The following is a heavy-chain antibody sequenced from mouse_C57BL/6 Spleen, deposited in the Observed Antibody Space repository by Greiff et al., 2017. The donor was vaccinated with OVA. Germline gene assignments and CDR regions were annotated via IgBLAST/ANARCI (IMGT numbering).Heavy chain of an antibody. D-gene: IGHD1-1*01. CDR3: ARESYDGSSYGYYAMDY. CDR2: INPNNGGT. Sequence: EVQLQQSGPELVKPGASVKMSCKASGYTFTDYNMHWVKQSHGKSLEWIGYINPNNGGTSYNQKFKGKATLTVNKSSSTAYMELRSLTSEDSAVYYCARESYDGSSYGYYAMDYWGQGTSVTVSS. V-gene: IGHV1-22*01. J-gene: IGHJ4*01. CDR1: GYTFTDYN.